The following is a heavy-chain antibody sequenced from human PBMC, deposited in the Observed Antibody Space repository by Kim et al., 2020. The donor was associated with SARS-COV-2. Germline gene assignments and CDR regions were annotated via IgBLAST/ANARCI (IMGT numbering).Heavy chain of an antibody. Sequence: ASVKVSCKASGYTFTGYYMHWVRQAPGQGLEWMGWINPNSGGTNYAQKFQGWVTMTRDTSISTAYMELSRLRSDDTAVYYCARLGVRGVTGYGMDVWGQGTTVTVSS. CDR2: INPNSGGT. CDR1: GYTFTGYY. CDR3: ARLGVRGVTGYGMDV. J-gene: IGHJ6*02. V-gene: IGHV1-2*04. D-gene: IGHD3-10*01.